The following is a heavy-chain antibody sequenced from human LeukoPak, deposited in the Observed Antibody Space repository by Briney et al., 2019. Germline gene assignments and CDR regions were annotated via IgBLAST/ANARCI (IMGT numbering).Heavy chain of an antibody. CDR3: ASSDDILTGFDY. CDR1: GASVRSGTYY. CDR2: IFYSGST. V-gene: IGHV4-39*07. J-gene: IGHJ4*02. Sequence: SETLSLTCTVSGASVRSGTYYWGWIRQPPGKGLEFIVSIFYSGSTYYNPSLKSRVTISIDTSKNQFSLKLSSVTAADTALYFCASSDDILTGFDYWGQGSLVTVSS. D-gene: IGHD3-9*01.